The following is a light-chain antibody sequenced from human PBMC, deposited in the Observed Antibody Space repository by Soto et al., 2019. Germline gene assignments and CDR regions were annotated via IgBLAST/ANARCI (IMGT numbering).Light chain of an antibody. CDR3: QQDYNFWT. CDR1: QSVSSSY. CDR2: GAS. J-gene: IGKJ1*01. V-gene: IGKV3D-7*01. Sequence: IVMTHSPATLSFSPLSRSTIYFSSSQSVSSSYLSWYQQKPGQAPRLLIYGASTRATGIPARFSGSGSGTDFTLTISSLQPEDFAVYYCQQDYNFWTFGQGTKVDIK.